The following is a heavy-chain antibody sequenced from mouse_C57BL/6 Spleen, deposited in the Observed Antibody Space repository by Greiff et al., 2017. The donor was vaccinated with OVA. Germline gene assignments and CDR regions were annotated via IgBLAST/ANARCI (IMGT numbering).Heavy chain of an antibody. CDR1: GYSITSGYD. Sequence: VQLKESGPGMVKPSQSLSLTCTVTGYSITSGYDWHWIRHFPGNKLEWMGYISYSGSTNYNPSLKSRISITHDTSKNHFFLKLNSVTTEDTATYYCARGGYDYPLAYWGQGTLVTVSA. D-gene: IGHD2-4*01. CDR2: ISYSGST. CDR3: ARGGYDYPLAY. V-gene: IGHV3-1*01. J-gene: IGHJ3*01.